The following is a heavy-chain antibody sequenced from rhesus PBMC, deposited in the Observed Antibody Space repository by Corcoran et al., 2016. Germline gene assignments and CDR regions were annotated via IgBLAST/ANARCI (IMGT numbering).Heavy chain of an antibody. V-gene: IGHV4S10*01. CDR1: VGSIIDSYR. Sequence: QVQLQASGPGVVQPSETLSLHCAVSVGSIIDSYRCSWIPQPPGEGLEWIGYIYGSRTSTNYNPSLKSRVTISKDTSKNQFSLKLSSVTAADTAVYYCARDGDYNIWTGYYFDYWGQGVLVTVSS. J-gene: IGHJ4*01. CDR2: IYGSRTST. D-gene: IGHD3-3*01. CDR3: ARDGDYNIWTGYYFDY.